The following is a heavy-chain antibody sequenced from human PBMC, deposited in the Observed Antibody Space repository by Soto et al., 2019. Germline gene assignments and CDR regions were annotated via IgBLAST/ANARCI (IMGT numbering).Heavy chain of an antibody. J-gene: IGHJ3*02. CDR3: LVTTSAFDI. V-gene: IGHV3-7*01. CDR2: IKQGGVEK. Sequence: EVQLVESGGDLAQPGGSLRLSCAASRFTLSNFWVNWVRQAPGKGLEWVVNIKQGGVEKNYVDSVKGRFTISRDDTKNSLFLQMNNLRAEDAAIYYCLVTTSAFDIWGRGTTVTVSS. D-gene: IGHD4-17*01. CDR1: RFTLSNFW.